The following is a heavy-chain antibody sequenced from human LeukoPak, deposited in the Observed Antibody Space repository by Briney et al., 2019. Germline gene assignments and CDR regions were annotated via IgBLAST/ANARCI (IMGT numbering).Heavy chain of an antibody. J-gene: IGHJ6*02. Sequence: GGSLRLSCAASGFTFSSYSMNWVRQAPGKGLEWVSSISSSSSYIYYADSVKGRFTISRDNAKNSLYLQMNSLRAEDTAVYYCASVEDDSSGYPYGMDVWGQGTTVTVSS. CDR1: GFTFSSYS. D-gene: IGHD3-22*01. CDR2: ISSSSSYI. V-gene: IGHV3-21*01. CDR3: ASVEDDSSGYPYGMDV.